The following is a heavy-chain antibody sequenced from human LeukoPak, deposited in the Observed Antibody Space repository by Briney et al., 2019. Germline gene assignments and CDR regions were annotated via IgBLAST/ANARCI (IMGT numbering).Heavy chain of an antibody. CDR2: ISAYNGNT. Sequence: ASVKVSCKASGYIFTSYGIRWVRQAPGQGLEWMGWISAYNGNTNYAQKLQGRVTMTTDRSTSTAYMELRSLRSDDTAVYYCARGGPYDFWSGYTNFDYWGQGTLVTV. CDR1: GYIFTSYG. V-gene: IGHV1-18*01. CDR3: ARGGPYDFWSGYTNFDY. J-gene: IGHJ4*02. D-gene: IGHD3-3*01.